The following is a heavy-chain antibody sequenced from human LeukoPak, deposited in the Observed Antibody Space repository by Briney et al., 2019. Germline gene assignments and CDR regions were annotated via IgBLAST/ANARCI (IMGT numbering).Heavy chain of an antibody. CDR3: ARAYYGSGSPTEDYYYYGMDV. Sequence: ASVKVSCKASGYTFTSYDINWVRQAPGQGLEWMGWMNPNSGNTGYAQKFQGRVTMTRNTSISTAYMELSSLRSEDTAVYYCARAYYGSGSPTEDYYYYGMDVWGQGTTVTVSS. CDR2: MNPNSGNT. CDR1: GYTFTSYD. J-gene: IGHJ6*02. V-gene: IGHV1-8*01. D-gene: IGHD3-10*01.